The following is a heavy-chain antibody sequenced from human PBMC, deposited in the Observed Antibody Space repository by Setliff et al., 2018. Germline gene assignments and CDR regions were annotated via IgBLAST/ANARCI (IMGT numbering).Heavy chain of an antibody. CDR1: GFTFSSYA. Sequence: PGGSLRLSCVVSGFTFSSYAMTWVRHAPGKGLEWVSVITGSGNSIYYADSVKGRFSISRDNVKNSLYLQMNSLRAEDTAVYYCARDRISRYYDSGAHAFDIWGQGTMVTVSS. CDR3: ARDRISRYYDSGAHAFDI. D-gene: IGHD3-22*01. J-gene: IGHJ3*02. CDR2: ITGSGNSI. V-gene: IGHV3-23*01.